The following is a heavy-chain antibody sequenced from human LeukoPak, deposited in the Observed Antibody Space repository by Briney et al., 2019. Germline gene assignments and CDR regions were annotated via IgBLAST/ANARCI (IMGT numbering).Heavy chain of an antibody. Sequence: GGSLRLSCAASGFRFTDYSMSWFRKAPGKGLEWVPGLGRGGEYKYYADSVKGRFTISRDNSKDTVSLQINSLRAEDSAIYFCVKDRPCETCMPMDAWGQGTTVTVSS. CDR2: LGRGGEYK. D-gene: IGHD2-2*01. J-gene: IGHJ6*02. V-gene: IGHV3-23*01. CDR3: VKDRPCETCMPMDA. CDR1: GFRFTDYS.